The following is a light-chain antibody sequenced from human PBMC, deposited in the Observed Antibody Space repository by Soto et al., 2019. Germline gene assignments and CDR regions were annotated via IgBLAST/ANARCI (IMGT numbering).Light chain of an antibody. V-gene: IGKV4-1*01. CDR2: WAS. CDR1: QSVLYSPNNKNY. J-gene: IGKJ2*01. CDR3: QQYYSTPMYT. Sequence: DIVMTQSPDSLAVSLGERATINCKSSQSVLYSPNNKNYLAWYQQKPGQPPKLLIYWASTRESGVPDRFSGSGSGTDFTLTISGLQAEDVAVYYCQQYYSTPMYTFGPGTKLEIK.